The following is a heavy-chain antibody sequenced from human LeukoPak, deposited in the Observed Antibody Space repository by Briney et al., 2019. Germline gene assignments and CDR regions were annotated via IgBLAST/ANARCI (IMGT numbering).Heavy chain of an antibody. CDR2: IYHSGST. CDR3: AKGYCRGNSCYDDRGAFDY. J-gene: IGHJ4*02. Sequence: PSETLSLTCTVSGYSISSGNYWGWIRRPPGKGLQWIGRIYHSGSTYYNPSLKSRVTISVDTSKNQFSLKLSSVTAADTAVYYCAKGYCRGNSCYDDRGAFDYWGQGTLVTVSS. D-gene: IGHD2-2*01. CDR1: GYSISSGNY. V-gene: IGHV4-38-2*02.